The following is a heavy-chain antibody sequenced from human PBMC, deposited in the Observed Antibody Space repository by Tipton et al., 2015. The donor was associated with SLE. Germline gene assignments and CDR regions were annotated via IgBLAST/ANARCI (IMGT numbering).Heavy chain of an antibody. CDR1: GYSISSGYY. V-gene: IGHV4-38-2*02. D-gene: IGHD3-22*01. CDR2: ISHTGST. CDR3: ARDLTYYYDSRGLGGAFDI. Sequence: PGLVKPSETLSLTCGVSGYSISSGYYWAWIRQPPGKGLEWIGEISHTGSTNFNPSLKSRVAISADTSKNQFSLNLSSVTAADTAVYYCARDLTYYYDSRGLGGAFDIWGQGTMVTVSS. J-gene: IGHJ3*02.